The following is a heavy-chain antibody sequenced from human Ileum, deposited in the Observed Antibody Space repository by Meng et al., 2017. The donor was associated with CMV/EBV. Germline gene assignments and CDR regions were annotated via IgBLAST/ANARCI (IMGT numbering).Heavy chain of an antibody. CDR3: ARDDPFLPIVPAAILAAGPDY. CDR2: ISYDGSNK. Sequence: SYAMHWVRQAPGKGLEWVAVISYDGSNKYYADSVKGRFTISRDNSKNTLYLQMNSLRVEDTAVYYCARDDPFLPIVPAAILAAGPDYWGQGTLVTVSS. D-gene: IGHD2-2*02. V-gene: IGHV3-30*04. CDR1: SYA. J-gene: IGHJ4*02.